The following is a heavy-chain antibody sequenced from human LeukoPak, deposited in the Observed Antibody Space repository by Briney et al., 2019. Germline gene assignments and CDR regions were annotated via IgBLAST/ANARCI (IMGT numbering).Heavy chain of an antibody. J-gene: IGHJ4*02. D-gene: IGHD5-12*01. CDR1: GFTFSDYY. Sequence: PGGSLRLSCAASGFTFSDYYMSWIRQAPGKGLEWVSYISSSGGTIYYADSVKGRFTISRDNAKNSLYLQMNSPRAEDTAVYYCARTPDIVATINPYFDYWGQGTLVTVSS. CDR2: ISSSGGTI. V-gene: IGHV3-11*01. CDR3: ARTPDIVATINPYFDY.